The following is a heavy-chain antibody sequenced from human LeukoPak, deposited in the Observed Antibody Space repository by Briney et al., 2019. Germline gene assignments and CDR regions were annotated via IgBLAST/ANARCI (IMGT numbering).Heavy chain of an antibody. V-gene: IGHV4-34*01. D-gene: IGHD5-18*01. CDR1: GGSFSGYY. CDR3: ARGPYKSGYSYGPALRFFDY. Sequence: PSETLSLTCAVYGGSFSGYYWSWIRQPPGKGLEWIGEINHSGSTNYNPSLKSRVTISVDTSKNQFSLKLSSVTAADTAVYYCARGPYKSGYSYGPALRFFDYWGQGTLVTASS. J-gene: IGHJ4*02. CDR2: INHSGST.